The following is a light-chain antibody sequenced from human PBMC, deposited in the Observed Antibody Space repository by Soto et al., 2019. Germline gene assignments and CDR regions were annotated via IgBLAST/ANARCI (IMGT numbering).Light chain of an antibody. J-gene: IGLJ1*01. V-gene: IGLV2-23*01. Sequence: QSALTQPASVSGSPGQSITISCAGSISDVGSSNLVSWYQQHPGKVPKLIIYEGNRRPSGVSSRFSGSNSGKTASLTISGLQAEDEADYCCCSYVGARRYVFVIATKLTVL. CDR2: EGN. CDR1: ISDVGSSNL. CDR3: CSYVGARRYV.